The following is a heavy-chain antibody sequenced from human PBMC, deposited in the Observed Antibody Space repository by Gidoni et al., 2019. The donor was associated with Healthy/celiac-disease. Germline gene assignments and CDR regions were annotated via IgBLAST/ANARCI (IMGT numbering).Heavy chain of an antibody. Sequence: VQLVQSGAEVKKPGHSVTFSCKASGVPFRSYPISWVRQAPGQGLEWMGGITPSFGKENYAQKFQDRVTITADESTGTAYMELSSLKSEDTAVYYCARDIRVDTAMVLAYWGQGTLVTVSS. J-gene: IGHJ4*02. CDR2: ITPSFGKE. CDR1: GVPFRSYP. CDR3: ARDIRVDTAMVLAY. V-gene: IGHV1-69*01. D-gene: IGHD5-18*01.